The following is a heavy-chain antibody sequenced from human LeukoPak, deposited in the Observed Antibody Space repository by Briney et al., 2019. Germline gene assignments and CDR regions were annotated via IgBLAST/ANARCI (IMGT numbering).Heavy chain of an antibody. V-gene: IGHV4-59*01. CDR1: GGSISSYY. D-gene: IGHD2-2*01. J-gene: IGHJ6*02. CDR3: ARLGRYCSSTSCSEYYYYGMDV. Sequence: SETLSLTCTVSGGSISSYYWSWIRQPPGKGLEWIGYIHYSGSTNYNPSLKSRVTISVDTSKNQFSLKLSSVTAADTAVYYCARLGRYCSSTSCSEYYYYGMDVWGQGTTVTVSS. CDR2: IHYSGST.